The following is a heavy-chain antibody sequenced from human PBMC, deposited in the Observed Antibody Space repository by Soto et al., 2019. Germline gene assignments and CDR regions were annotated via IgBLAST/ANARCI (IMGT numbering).Heavy chain of an antibody. D-gene: IGHD2-2*01. J-gene: IGHJ6*03. V-gene: IGHV1-18*01. CDR3: ARDSGIVVVPAAMPGYYYYMDV. Sequence: ASVKVSCKASGYTFTSYGISWVRQAPGQGLEWMGWISAYNGNTNYAQKLQGRVTMTTDTSTSTAYMELRSLRSDDTAVYYCARDSGIVVVPAAMPGYYYYMDVWGKGTTVTVSS. CDR2: ISAYNGNT. CDR1: GYTFTSYG.